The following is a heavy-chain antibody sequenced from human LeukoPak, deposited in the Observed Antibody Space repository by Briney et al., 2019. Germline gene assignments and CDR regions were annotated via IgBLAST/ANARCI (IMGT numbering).Heavy chain of an antibody. J-gene: IGHJ6*03. D-gene: IGHD3-3*01. CDR2: IKQDESEK. Sequence: GGSLRLSCAASGFTFSTHRLTWVRQAPGKGLEWVANIKQDESEKSYVDSVKGRFTISRDNAKNSLYLQMNSPTVEDTGIYYCARETSYDFWSGLHHYYYFYIDIWGEGTTVTVSS. V-gene: IGHV3-7*01. CDR3: ARETSYDFWSGLHHYYYFYIDI. CDR1: GFTFSTHR.